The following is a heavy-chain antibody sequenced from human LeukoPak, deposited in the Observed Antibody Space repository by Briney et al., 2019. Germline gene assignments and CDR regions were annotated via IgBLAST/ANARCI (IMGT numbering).Heavy chain of an antibody. D-gene: IGHD6-13*01. V-gene: IGHV3-23*01. CDR3: ARFLAGSSWHDAFDI. CDR2: ISGSGSST. J-gene: IGHJ3*02. Sequence: GGSLRLSCAASGFTFSTYAMNWVRQAPGKGLEWVSEISGSGSSTYYADSVKGRFTISRDNSKNTLYLQMNSLRAEDTAVYYCARFLAGSSWHDAFDIWGQGTMVTVSS. CDR1: GFTFSTYA.